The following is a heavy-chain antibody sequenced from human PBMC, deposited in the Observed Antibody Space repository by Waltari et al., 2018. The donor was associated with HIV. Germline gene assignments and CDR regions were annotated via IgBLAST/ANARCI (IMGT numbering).Heavy chain of an antibody. CDR2: MNPNSGNT. J-gene: IGHJ4*02. V-gene: IGHV1-8*01. Sequence: QVQLVQSGAEVKTPGASVKVSCKASGYTFTSYDINWVRQATGPGLEWMGWMNPNSGNTGYAQKFQGRVTIPRNASITTAYMELSSLRSEDTAVYFCARGIPAGRYETLTGQDYWGQGTLVTVSS. D-gene: IGHD3-9*01. CDR3: ARGIPAGRYETLTGQDY. CDR1: GYTFTSYD.